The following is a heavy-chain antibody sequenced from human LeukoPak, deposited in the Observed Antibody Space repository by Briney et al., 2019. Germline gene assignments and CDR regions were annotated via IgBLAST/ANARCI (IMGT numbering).Heavy chain of an antibody. CDR2: ISNIGTSI. J-gene: IGHJ4*02. V-gene: IGHV3-21*01. CDR1: GFTFSRYS. CDR3: ARDLPTALTFGGWDGGGY. Sequence: PGGSLRLSCAVSGFTFSRYSMNWVRQAPGKGLEWVSSISNIGTSIYYADSVKGRFTISRDNAQNSLYLQMKRLRAEDTAVYYCARDLPTALTFGGWDGGGYWGQGTLVTVSS. D-gene: IGHD6-19*01.